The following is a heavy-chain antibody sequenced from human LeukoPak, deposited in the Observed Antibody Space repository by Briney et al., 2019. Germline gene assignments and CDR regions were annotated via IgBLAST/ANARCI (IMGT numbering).Heavy chain of an antibody. CDR2: ITGSGGNT. CDR3: AKTSGWPYYFDY. D-gene: IGHD6-19*01. Sequence: AGGSQRLSCAASGFTFSTYAMSWVRQAPGKGREWVSAITGSGGNTYYADSVKGRFTTSRDNSKNTVYLQVDSLRAEDTAEYYCAKTSGWPYYFDYWGQGTLVTVSS. J-gene: IGHJ4*02. V-gene: IGHV3-23*01. CDR1: GFTFSTYA.